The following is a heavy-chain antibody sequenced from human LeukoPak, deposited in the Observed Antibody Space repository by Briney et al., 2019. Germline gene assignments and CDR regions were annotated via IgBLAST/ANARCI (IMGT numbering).Heavy chain of an antibody. D-gene: IGHD2-2*01. CDR2: IYYSGST. Sequence: SETLSLTCTVSGGSISSYYWSCIRQPPGKGLEWIGYIYYSGSTNYNPSLKSRVTISVDTSKNQFSLKLSSVTATDTAVYYCAEQGGYCSSTSCYLGAFDIWGQGTMVTVSS. J-gene: IGHJ3*02. V-gene: IGHV4-59*01. CDR1: GGSISSYY. CDR3: AEQGGYCSSTSCYLGAFDI.